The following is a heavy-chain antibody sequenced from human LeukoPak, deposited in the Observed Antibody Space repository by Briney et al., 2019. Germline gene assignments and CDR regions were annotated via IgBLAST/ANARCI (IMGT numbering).Heavy chain of an antibody. CDR1: GGSAIRSGDYY. V-gene: IGHV4-30-4*08. CDR2: IYYSGNT. D-gene: IGHD2-8*02. Sequence: SETLSINCTVSGGSAIRSGDYYWSWIRQPPGKGLEWIGYIYYSGNTYYNPSLESRVTISVDTSNNQFSLKLSSVTAADTAVYYCAREYISGGYFDFWGQGTLVTVSS. J-gene: IGHJ4*02. CDR3: AREYISGGYFDF.